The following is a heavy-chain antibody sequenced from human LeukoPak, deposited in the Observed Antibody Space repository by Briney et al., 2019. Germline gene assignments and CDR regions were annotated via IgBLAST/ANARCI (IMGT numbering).Heavy chain of an antibody. CDR2: INPSNGGT. J-gene: IGHJ3*02. V-gene: IGHV1-2*02. CDR1: AYSFTGYY. Sequence: ASVKVSCKASAYSFTGYYMHWVRQAPGQGLEWMGWINPSNGGTKSAQKFQGRVTMIRDTSISTAYMELSSLTSEDTAVYYCARRGLVAGIYDLVYGFDIWGHGTMVTVSS. CDR3: ARRGLVAGIYDLVYGFDI. D-gene: IGHD3/OR15-3a*01.